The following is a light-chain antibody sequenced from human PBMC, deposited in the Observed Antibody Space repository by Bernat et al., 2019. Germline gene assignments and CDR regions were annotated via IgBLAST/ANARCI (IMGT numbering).Light chain of an antibody. J-gene: IGLJ2*01. CDR1: SSDVGTYNF. Sequence: QSALTQPPSASGSPGQSVTISCTGTSSDVGTYNFVSWYQQHPGKAPKLQIYEVTRRPSGVPDRFSGSKSGNTASLTVSELQTEDEADYYCCSFAGSSTLVFGGGTTLTVL. CDR3: CSFAGSSTLV. CDR2: EVT. V-gene: IGLV2-8*01.